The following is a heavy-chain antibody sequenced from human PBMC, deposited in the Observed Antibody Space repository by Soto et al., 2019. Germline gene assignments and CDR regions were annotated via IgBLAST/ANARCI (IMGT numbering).Heavy chain of an antibody. Sequence: GGSLRLSCAASGFTFSSYSMNWVRQAPGKGLEWVSSISSSSSYIYYADSVKGRFTISRDNAKNSLYLQMNSLRAEDTAVYYCASNKPYCSSTSCQYYYYYMDVWGKGTTVTVSS. J-gene: IGHJ6*03. CDR3: ASNKPYCSSTSCQYYYYYMDV. CDR1: GFTFSSYS. V-gene: IGHV3-21*01. D-gene: IGHD2-2*01. CDR2: ISSSSSYI.